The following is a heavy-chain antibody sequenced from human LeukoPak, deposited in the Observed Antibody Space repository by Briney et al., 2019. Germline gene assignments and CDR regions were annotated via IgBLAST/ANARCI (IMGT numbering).Heavy chain of an antibody. CDR3: ARGGITMIVYAACGSPPDY. D-gene: IGHD3-22*01. CDR2: MNPNSGNT. V-gene: IGHV1-8*01. CDR1: GYTFTSYD. Sequence: ASVKVSCKASGYTFTSYDINWVRQATGQGLEWMGWMNPNSGNTGYAQKFQGRVTMTRNTSISTAYMELSSLRSEDTAVYYCARGGITMIVYAACGSPPDYWGQGTLVTVSS. J-gene: IGHJ4*02.